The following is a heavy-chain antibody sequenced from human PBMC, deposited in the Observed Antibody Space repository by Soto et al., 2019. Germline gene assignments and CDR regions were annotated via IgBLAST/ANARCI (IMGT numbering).Heavy chain of an antibody. Sequence: EGSLRLSCAASGFTFSNYWMSWVRQAPGKGLEWVANIKQDGSESNYADSVKGRFTISRDNAENSLYLQMTSLRAEDTAVYYCASARHIGPWGQGTLVTVSS. CDR3: ASARHIGP. D-gene: IGHD2-21*01. J-gene: IGHJ5*02. V-gene: IGHV3-7*01. CDR1: GFTFSNYW. CDR2: IKQDGSES.